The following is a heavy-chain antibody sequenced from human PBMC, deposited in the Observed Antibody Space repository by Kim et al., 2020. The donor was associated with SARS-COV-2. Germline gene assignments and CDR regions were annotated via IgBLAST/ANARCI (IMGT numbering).Heavy chain of an antibody. CDR2: INHSGST. Sequence: SETLSLTCAVYGGSFSGYYWSWIRQPPGKGLEWIGEINHSGSTNYNPSLKSRVTISVDTSKNQFSLKLSSVTAADTAEYYCARGGGIAAAGTPYYFDYWGQGTLVTV. V-gene: IGHV4-34*01. J-gene: IGHJ4*02. CDR1: GGSFSGYY. CDR3: ARGGGIAAAGTPYYFDY. D-gene: IGHD6-13*01.